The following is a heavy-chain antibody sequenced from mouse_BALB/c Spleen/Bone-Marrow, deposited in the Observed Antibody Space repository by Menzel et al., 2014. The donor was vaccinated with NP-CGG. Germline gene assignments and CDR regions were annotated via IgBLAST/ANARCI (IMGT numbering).Heavy chain of an antibody. CDR1: GFDFSGFW. V-gene: IGHV4-1*02. CDR3: ARLGYYGGFAY. J-gene: IGHJ3*01. D-gene: IGHD2-3*01. Sequence: DVQLVESGGGLVQPGGSLKLSCAASGFDFSGFWMGWVRQAPGKGLEWIGEINPDSSTINYTPSLKDRFIISRDNAKNPLYLQMSKVRSEDTALYYCARLGYYGGFAYWGQGTLVTVSA. CDR2: INPDSSTI.